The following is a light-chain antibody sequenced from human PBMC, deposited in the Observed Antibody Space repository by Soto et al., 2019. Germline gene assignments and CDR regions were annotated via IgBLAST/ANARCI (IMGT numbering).Light chain of an antibody. V-gene: IGKV1-39*01. CDR3: QQSYSTPHT. CDR1: QSISSY. CDR2: AAS. J-gene: IGKJ2*01. Sequence: DIQMTQSPSSLSASVGDRVTITCRASQSISSYLNWYQQKPGKAPKLLIYAASSLQSGVPSRFSASGSVTDFTLTISSLQPEDFATYYCQQSYSTPHTFGQGTKLEIK.